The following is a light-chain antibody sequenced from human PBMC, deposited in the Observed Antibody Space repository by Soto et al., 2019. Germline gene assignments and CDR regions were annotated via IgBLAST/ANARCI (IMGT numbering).Light chain of an antibody. Sequence: DTQMNQSPSSLSASVGDSIALACRASQSISSYLNWYQQKPGKAPKILISAASILQSGVPSRFSGSGAGTDFTLTISNLQPEDFAGYYCQQTYSSPITFGQGTRLEIK. V-gene: IGKV1-39*01. CDR1: QSISSY. CDR3: QQTYSSPIT. CDR2: AAS. J-gene: IGKJ5*01.